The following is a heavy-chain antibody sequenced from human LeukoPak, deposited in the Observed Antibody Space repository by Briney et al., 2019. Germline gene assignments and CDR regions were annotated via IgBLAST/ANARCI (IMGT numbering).Heavy chain of an antibody. Sequence: GASVKVSCKASEYTFTGYYMHWVRQAPGQGLEWMGGISAYNGNTIYAQKVKGRVTMTTDTSTSTAYMELRSLKSDDTAVYYCARASYCSDGSCYSDYWGQGTLVTVSS. V-gene: IGHV1-18*04. CDR3: ARASYCSDGSCYSDY. J-gene: IGHJ4*02. D-gene: IGHD2-15*01. CDR2: ISAYNGNT. CDR1: EYTFTGYY.